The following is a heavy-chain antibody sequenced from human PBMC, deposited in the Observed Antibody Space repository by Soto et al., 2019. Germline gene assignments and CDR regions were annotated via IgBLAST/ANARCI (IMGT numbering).Heavy chain of an antibody. CDR2: MGYNGFT. CDR1: GGPMNNYY. D-gene: IGHD3-10*01. Sequence: QVQLQESGPGLVKPSETLSLTCTISGGPMNNYYCSWFRQPRGQGLEWIGYMGYNGFTRYNPSLRSRVAISLDTAKNQFSLNLSSVTAADTALYYCARQGFGEVHGLVEVWGQGSTVTVSS. J-gene: IGHJ6*02. CDR3: ARQGFGEVHGLVEV. V-gene: IGHV4-59*08.